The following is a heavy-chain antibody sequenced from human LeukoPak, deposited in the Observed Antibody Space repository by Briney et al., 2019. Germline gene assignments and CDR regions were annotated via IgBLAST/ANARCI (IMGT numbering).Heavy chain of an antibody. J-gene: IGHJ4*02. Sequence: SETLSLTCTVSGGSSSSYYWSWIQQPPGKGLEWIGHVHYSETSRYNPSLESRISIQVDTSKNHFSLRLSSWTAGDTAVYYCAGGNPSGRPGIGFDYWGQGALVTVSS. D-gene: IGHD1-26*01. CDR3: AGGNPSGRPGIGFDY. CDR2: VHYSETS. CDR1: GGSSSSYY. V-gene: IGHV4-59*01.